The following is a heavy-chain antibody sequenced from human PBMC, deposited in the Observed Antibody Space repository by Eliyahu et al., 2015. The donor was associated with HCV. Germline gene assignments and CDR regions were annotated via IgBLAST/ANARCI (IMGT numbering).Heavy chain of an antibody. J-gene: IGHJ3*02. V-gene: IGHV3-33*01. D-gene: IGHD4-17*01. CDR2: IWYDGSNK. CDR1: GFTFXXXG. CDR3: ARWADYDYGDYDPFDI. Sequence: QVQLVESGGGVVQPGRSLRLSCAASGFTFXXXGXHWVRQAPGKGLEWVAVIWYDGSNKYYGDSVKGRFTISRDNSKNTLYLQMNSLRAEDTAVYYCARWADYDYGDYDPFDIWGQGTMVTVSS.